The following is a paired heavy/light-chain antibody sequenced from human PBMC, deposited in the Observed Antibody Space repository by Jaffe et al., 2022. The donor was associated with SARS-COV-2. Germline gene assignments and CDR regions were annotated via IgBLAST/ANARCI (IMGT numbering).Heavy chain of an antibody. CDR2: IYPGDSDT. J-gene: IGHJ4*02. CDR1: GYDFARYW. CDR3: ARGRRGNTSVFGVFDH. V-gene: IGHV5-51*01. D-gene: IGHD3-10*01. Sequence: EVQLVQSGAEVKKPGESLKISCKGSGYDFARYWIAWVRQMPGKGLECMGIIYPGDSDTRYSPSFQGQVIISADKSSSTTSLQWSSLKASDNALYYCARGRRGNTSVFGVFDHWGQGTLVTVSS.
Light chain of an antibody. Sequence: SYELTQPPSVSASPGQTARVTCSGDELPKKYAYWYQQKSGQAPVLVIYEDNKRPSGIPERFSGSTSGTMATLTISGAQVEDEADYYCYSTDNSGNHWVFGGGTKLTVL. V-gene: IGLV3-10*01. CDR2: EDN. CDR1: ELPKKY. CDR3: YSTDNSGNHWV. J-gene: IGLJ3*02.